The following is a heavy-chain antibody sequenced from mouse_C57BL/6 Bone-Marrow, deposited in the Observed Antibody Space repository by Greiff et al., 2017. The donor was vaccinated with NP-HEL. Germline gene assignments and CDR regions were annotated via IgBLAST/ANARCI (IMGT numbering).Heavy chain of an antibody. J-gene: IGHJ2*01. CDR3: ARGPFYYYGTDY. CDR2: IYPSDSET. V-gene: IGHV1-61*01. D-gene: IGHD1-1*01. CDR1: GYTFTSYW. Sequence: QVQLQQPGAELVRPGSSVKLSCKASGYTFTSYWMDWVKQRPGQGLEWIGNIYPSDSETHYNQKFKDKATLTVDKSSSTAYMQLSSLTSEDSAVWYCARGPFYYYGTDYWGQGTTLTVSS.